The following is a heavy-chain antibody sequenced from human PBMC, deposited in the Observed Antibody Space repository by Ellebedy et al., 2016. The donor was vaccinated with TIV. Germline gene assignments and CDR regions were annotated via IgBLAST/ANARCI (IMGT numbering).Heavy chain of an antibody. CDR1: GGSFSSHH. J-gene: IGHJ5*02. CDR2: IYYSGST. CDR3: ARDGGSSWGGGWFDP. D-gene: IGHD6-13*01. Sequence: SETLSLXXPVPGGSFSSHHWTWFRQPPGKGLEWIGYIYYSGSTSYNPSLKSRVSISVDTSKNQFSVRLSSVTAADTAVYYCARDGGSSWGGGWFDPWGQGTLVTVSS. V-gene: IGHV4-59*11.